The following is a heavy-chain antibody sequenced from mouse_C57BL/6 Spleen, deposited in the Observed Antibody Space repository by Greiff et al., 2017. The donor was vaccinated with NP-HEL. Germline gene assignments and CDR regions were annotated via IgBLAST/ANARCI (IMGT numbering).Heavy chain of an antibody. D-gene: IGHD4-1*01. J-gene: IGHJ3*01. Sequence: VKLQQPGAELVMPGASVKLSCKASGYTFTSYWMHWVKQRPGQGLEWIGEIDPSDSYTNYNQKFKGKSTLTVDKSSSTAYMQLSSLTSEDSAVYYCARWGTGRGFAYWGQGTLVTVSA. CDR2: IDPSDSYT. CDR3: ARWGTGRGFAY. CDR1: GYTFTSYW. V-gene: IGHV1-69*01.